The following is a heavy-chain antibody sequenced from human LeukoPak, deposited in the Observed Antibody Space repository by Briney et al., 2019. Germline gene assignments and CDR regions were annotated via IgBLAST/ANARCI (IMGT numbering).Heavy chain of an antibody. J-gene: IGHJ4*02. Sequence: GGSLRLSCVASGFIFSSFDMNWVRQAPGKGLEWVSGISGSGSSTYYADSVKGRFTISRDNSKNTLYLEMNSLRAEDTAVYYCASTYGSGSDQYYFDYWGQGTLVTVSS. CDR2: ISGSGSST. CDR3: ASTYGSGSDQYYFDY. CDR1: GFIFSSFD. V-gene: IGHV3-23*01. D-gene: IGHD3-10*01.